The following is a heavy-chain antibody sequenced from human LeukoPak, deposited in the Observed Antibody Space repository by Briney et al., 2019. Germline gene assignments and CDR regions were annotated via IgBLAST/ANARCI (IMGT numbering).Heavy chain of an antibody. V-gene: IGHV3-21*01. J-gene: IGHJ4*02. D-gene: IGHD2-2*01. CDR2: ISSSSSYI. Sequence: GGSLRLSCAASGFTFSSYSMNWVCQAPGKGLEWVSSISSSSSYIYYADSVKGRFTISRDNAKNSLYLQMNSLRAEDTAVYYCASGYCSSTSCNFDYWGQGTLVTVSS. CDR1: GFTFSSYS. CDR3: ASGYCSSTSCNFDY.